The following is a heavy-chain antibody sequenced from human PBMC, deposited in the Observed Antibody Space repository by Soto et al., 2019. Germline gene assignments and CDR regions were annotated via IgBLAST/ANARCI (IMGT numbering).Heavy chain of an antibody. CDR1: GGSISSSSYY. CDR3: ARQIAAPPGYYFDY. D-gene: IGHD6-6*01. CDR2: IYYSGST. Sequence: SETLSLTGTVSGGSISSSSYYWGWIRQPPGKGLEWIGSIYYSGSTYYNPSLKSRVTISVDTSKNQFSLKLSSVTAADTAVYYCARQIAAPPGYYFDYWGQGTLVTVSS. V-gene: IGHV4-39*01. J-gene: IGHJ4*02.